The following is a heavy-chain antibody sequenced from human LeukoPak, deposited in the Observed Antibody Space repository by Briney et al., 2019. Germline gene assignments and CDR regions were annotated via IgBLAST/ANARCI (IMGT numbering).Heavy chain of an antibody. CDR2: IYSGGTT. CDR1: GFTVTSDY. CDR3: ARASSIGEAGLFDY. Sequence: GGSLRLSCAASGFTVTSDYMSWVRQAPGKGLEWVSVIYSGGTTFYADSVKGRFTISRDNSKNTLYLQMNSLRAEDTAMYYCARASSIGEAGLFDYWGQGTLVTVSS. D-gene: IGHD6-13*01. V-gene: IGHV3-53*01. J-gene: IGHJ4*02.